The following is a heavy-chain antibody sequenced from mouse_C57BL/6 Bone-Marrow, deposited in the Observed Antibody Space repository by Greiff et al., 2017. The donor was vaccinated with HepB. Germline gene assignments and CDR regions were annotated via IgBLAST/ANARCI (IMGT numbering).Heavy chain of an antibody. CDR2: IDPEDGDT. Sequence: EVQLQQSGAELVKPGASVKLSCTASGFNIKDYYMHWVKQRTEQGLEWIGRIDPEDGDTKYEQKFQGKATITADTSSNTAYLQLSILTSEDTAVYYCSRLATTVPNWGQGTTLTVSS. V-gene: IGHV14-2*01. J-gene: IGHJ2*01. CDR1: GFNIKDYY. D-gene: IGHD1-1*01. CDR3: SRLATTVPN.